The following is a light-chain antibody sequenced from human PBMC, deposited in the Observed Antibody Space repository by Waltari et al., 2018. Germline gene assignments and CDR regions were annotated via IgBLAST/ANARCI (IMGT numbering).Light chain of an antibody. CDR3: SSYTSSSTL. CDR2: EVS. V-gene: IGLV2-14*01. Sequence: QSALTQPASVSGSPGQSITISCPGTSSDVVYYNYVSWYQHQPGKAPKVMIYEVSYRPSGVSNRFSGSKSGNTASLTISGLQAEDEADYYCSSYTSSSTLFGGGTKLTVL. J-gene: IGLJ2*01. CDR1: SSDVVYYNY.